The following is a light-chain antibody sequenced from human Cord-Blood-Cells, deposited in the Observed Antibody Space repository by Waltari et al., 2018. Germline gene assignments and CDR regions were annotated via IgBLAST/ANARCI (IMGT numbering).Light chain of an antibody. J-gene: IGKJ4*01. CDR2: DAS. Sequence: EIVCTQTPATLSLSPGGRAPLSCRASQSVSSYLAWYQQKPGQAPRLLIYDASNRATGIPARFSGSGSGTDFTLTISSLEPEDFAVYYCQQRSNWLTFGGGTKVEIK. CDR1: QSVSSY. CDR3: QQRSNWLT. V-gene: IGKV3-11*01.